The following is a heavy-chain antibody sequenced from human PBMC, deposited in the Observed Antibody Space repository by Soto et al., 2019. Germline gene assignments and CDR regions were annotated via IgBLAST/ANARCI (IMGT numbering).Heavy chain of an antibody. Sequence: SETLSLTCAVSGVSISSHDWWTWVRQPPGKGLEWIGDIHLSGSTYYNPSLKSRVTISVDTSKNQLSLKLSSVTAADTAVYYCARSPHIQLWSYPSDYWGQGTLVTVSS. D-gene: IGHD5-18*01. CDR3: ARSPHIQLWSYPSDY. CDR2: IHLSGST. J-gene: IGHJ4*02. V-gene: IGHV4-4*02. CDR1: GVSISSHDW.